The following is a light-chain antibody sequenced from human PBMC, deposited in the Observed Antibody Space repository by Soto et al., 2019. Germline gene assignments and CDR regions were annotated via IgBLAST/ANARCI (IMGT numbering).Light chain of an antibody. Sequence: VVLTQSPATLSLSPGEPATLSCRASRDVYINALAWYQQKPGRTPTLLIYGASTRATGIPDRFSATGSGTEFSLTISSVEPEDFAVYYCQQYVNSLYTFGQGTKLEIK. CDR1: RDVYINA. V-gene: IGKV3-20*01. J-gene: IGKJ2*01. CDR3: QQYVNSLYT. CDR2: GAS.